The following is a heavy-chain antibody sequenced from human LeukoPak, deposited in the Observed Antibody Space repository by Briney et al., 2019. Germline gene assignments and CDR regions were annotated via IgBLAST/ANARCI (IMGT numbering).Heavy chain of an antibody. J-gene: IGHJ6*02. CDR3: ASLTIFGVVIPYYYGMDV. V-gene: IGHV3-11*01. CDR1: GFTVSNTY. D-gene: IGHD3-3*01. Sequence: GGSLRLSCAASGFTVSNTYMSWVRQAPGKGLEWVSYISSSGSTIYYADSVKGRFTISRDNAKNSLYLQMNSLRAEDTAVYYCASLTIFGVVIPYYYGMDVWGQGTTVTVSS. CDR2: ISSSGSTI.